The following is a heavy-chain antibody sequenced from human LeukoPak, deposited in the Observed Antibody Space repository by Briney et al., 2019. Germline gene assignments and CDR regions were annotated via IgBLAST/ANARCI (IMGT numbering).Heavy chain of an antibody. CDR2: IYYSGST. V-gene: IGHV4-59*13. D-gene: IGHD2-8*01. CDR1: GGSFSGYY. J-gene: IGHJ3*02. CDR3: ARAPIYCTNGVCFYAFDI. Sequence: SETLSLTCAVYGGSFSGYYWSWIRQPPGKGLEWIGYIYYSGSTNYNPSLKSRVTISVDTSKNQFSLKLSSVTAADTAVYYCARAPIYCTNGVCFYAFDIWGQGTMVTVSS.